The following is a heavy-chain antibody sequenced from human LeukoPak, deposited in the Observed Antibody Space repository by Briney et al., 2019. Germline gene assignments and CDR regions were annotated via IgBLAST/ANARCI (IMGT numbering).Heavy chain of an antibody. CDR2: IYYSGST. D-gene: IGHD1-26*01. V-gene: IGHV4-39*01. J-gene: IGHJ4*02. CDR1: GGSISSRSCC. CDR3: ARQVYSGTHYFDY. Sequence: SSETLSLTCTVSGGSISSRSCCWGWIRQPPGKGLEWIGTIYYSGSTYYNPSLKSRVTISVDTSKNQFSLRPSSVTAADTAVYYCARQVYSGTHYFDYWGQGTLVTVSS.